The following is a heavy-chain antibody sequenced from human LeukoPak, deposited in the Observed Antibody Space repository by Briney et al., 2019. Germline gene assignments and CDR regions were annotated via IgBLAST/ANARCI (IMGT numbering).Heavy chain of an antibody. D-gene: IGHD1-26*01. V-gene: IGHV4-59*01. CDR2: IYDSGST. CDR3: ATEGPSGIYTFDI. Sequence: SETLSLTCTVSGGSISSYYWSWIRQPPGKGLEWIGYIYDSGSTNYNPSLKCRVTISVDTSKNQFSLKLRSVTTADTAVYYCATEGPSGIYTFDIWGQGTMVTVSS. J-gene: IGHJ3*02. CDR1: GGSISSYY.